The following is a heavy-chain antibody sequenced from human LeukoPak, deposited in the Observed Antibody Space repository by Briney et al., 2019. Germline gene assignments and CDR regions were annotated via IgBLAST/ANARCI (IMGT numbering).Heavy chain of an antibody. J-gene: IGHJ4*02. CDR2: TYYRSKWNN. Sequence: SQTLSLTCAISGDTVSSNIAAWNWIRQSSSRGLEWLGRTYYRSKWNNDYAVSVKSRISINPDTSKNQFSLQLNSVTPEDTAVYYCARDLCSGGSCYWRFDYWGQGTLVTVPS. CDR3: ARDLCSGGSCYWRFDY. V-gene: IGHV6-1*01. CDR1: GDTVSSNIAA. D-gene: IGHD2-15*01.